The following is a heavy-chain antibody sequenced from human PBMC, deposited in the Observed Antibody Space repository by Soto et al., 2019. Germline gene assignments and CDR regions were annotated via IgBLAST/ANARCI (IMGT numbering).Heavy chain of an antibody. CDR2: ISGSGGST. D-gene: IGHD3-10*01. J-gene: IGHJ6*02. CDR1: GFSFGSYA. Sequence: PVGSLRLSCAASGFSFGSYAMSWVRQAPGKGLEWVSLISGSGGSTYYADSVKGRFTISRDNSKNTLYLQMDSLRAEDTAVYYCAKDKGRNYGSGSYYGMDVWGQGTTVTVS. CDR3: AKDKGRNYGSGSYYGMDV. V-gene: IGHV3-23*01.